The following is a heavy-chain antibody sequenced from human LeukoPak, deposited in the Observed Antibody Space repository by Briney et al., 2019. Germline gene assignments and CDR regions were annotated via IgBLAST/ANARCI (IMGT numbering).Heavy chain of an antibody. J-gene: IGHJ5*02. D-gene: IGHD2-2*01. V-gene: IGHV1-2*02. CDR1: GYTFTGYY. CDR2: INPNSGGT. CDR3: ARVRQPLRLFDP. Sequence: ASEKVSCKASGYTFTGYYMHWVRQAPGQALEWMGWINPNSGGTNYAQKFQGRVTMTRDTSISTAYMELSRLRSDDTAVYYCARVRQPLRLFDPWGQGTLVTVSS.